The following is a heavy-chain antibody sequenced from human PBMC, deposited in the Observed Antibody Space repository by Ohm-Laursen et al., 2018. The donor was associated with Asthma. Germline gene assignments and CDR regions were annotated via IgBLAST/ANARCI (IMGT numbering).Heavy chain of an antibody. CDR2: INHSGST. CDR1: GGSFSGYY. J-gene: IGHJ4*02. CDR3: ARDGLYCSSTNFFFDY. D-gene: IGHD2-2*01. V-gene: IGHV4-34*01. Sequence: SETLSLTCAVYGGSFSGYYWSWIRQPPGKGLEWIGEINHSGSTNYNPSLKSRVTVSVDTSKNQFSLKLSSVTAEDTAVYYCARDGLYCSSTNFFFDYWGEGTLVTVSS.